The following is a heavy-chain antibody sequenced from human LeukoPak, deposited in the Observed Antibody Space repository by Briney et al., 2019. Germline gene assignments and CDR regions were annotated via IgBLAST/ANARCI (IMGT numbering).Heavy chain of an antibody. Sequence: GGSLRLSCAASGFTFSSYSMNWVRQAPGKGLEWVSSISSSSSYIYYADSVKGRFTISRENAKNSLYLQMNSLRAEDTAVYYCAIFAAAAGTRAFDIWGQGTMVTDSS. CDR3: AIFAAAAGTRAFDI. J-gene: IGHJ3*02. CDR1: GFTFSSYS. D-gene: IGHD6-13*01. CDR2: ISSSSSYI. V-gene: IGHV3-21*01.